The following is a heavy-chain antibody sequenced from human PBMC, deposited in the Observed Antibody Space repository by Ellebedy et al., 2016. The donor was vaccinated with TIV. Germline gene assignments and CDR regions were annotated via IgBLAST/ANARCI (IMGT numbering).Heavy chain of an antibody. CDR3: ARDTSRNYDILTGYYTPYYYGMDV. J-gene: IGHJ6*02. CDR2: ITGSGGST. CDR1: GFTFNNYS. V-gene: IGHV3-23*01. Sequence: GESLKISXAASGFTFNNYSMTWVRQAPGRGLEWVSAITGSGGSTYYADSVKGRFIISRDNAKNSLYLQMNSLRAEDTAGYYCARDTSRNYDILTGYYTPYYYGMDVWGQGTTVTVSS. D-gene: IGHD3-9*01.